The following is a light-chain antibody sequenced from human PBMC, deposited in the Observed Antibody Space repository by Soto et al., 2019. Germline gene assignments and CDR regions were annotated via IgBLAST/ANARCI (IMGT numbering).Light chain of an antibody. CDR3: SSYTSSTAYL. CDR2: HVT. Sequence: QSVLTQPASVSGSPGQSITISCTGTSSDVGGYNYVSWYQQHPGDAPKLMIYHVTNRPSGVSNRFSGSKSGNTASLTISGLQADDDADYYCSSYTSSTAYLFGTGTKSTGL. V-gene: IGLV2-14*03. CDR1: SSDVGGYNY. J-gene: IGLJ1*01.